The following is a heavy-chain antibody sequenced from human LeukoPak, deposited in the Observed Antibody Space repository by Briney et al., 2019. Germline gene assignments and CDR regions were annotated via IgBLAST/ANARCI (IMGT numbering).Heavy chain of an antibody. Sequence: SVKVSCKASGGTFSSYAISWVRQAPGQGLEWMGGIIPIFGTANYAQKFQGRVTITTDESTSTAYMELSSLRSDDTAVYYCARDPDAGYSSSWYQGSGMDVWGQGTTVTVSS. CDR1: GGTFSSYA. J-gene: IGHJ6*02. CDR2: IIPIFGTA. V-gene: IGHV1-69*05. D-gene: IGHD6-13*01. CDR3: ARDPDAGYSSSWYQGSGMDV.